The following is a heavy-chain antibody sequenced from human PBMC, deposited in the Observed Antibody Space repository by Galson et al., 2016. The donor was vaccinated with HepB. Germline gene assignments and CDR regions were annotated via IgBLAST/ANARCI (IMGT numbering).Heavy chain of an antibody. CDR2: INPSGGST. V-gene: IGHV1-46*01. J-gene: IGHJ4*02. D-gene: IGHD6-19*01. CDR1: GYTFTSYY. CDR3: ARGGRSSGWNWGFLGY. Sequence: SVKVSCKASGYTFTSYYMHWVRQAPGQGLEWMGIINPSGGSTSYAQKFQGRVTMTRDTSTSTVYMELSSRRSEDTAVYYCARGGRSSGWNWGFLGYWGQGTLVTVSS.